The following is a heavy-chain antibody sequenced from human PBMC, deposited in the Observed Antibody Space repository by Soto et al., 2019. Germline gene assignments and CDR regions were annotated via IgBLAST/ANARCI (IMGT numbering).Heavy chain of an antibody. Sequence: ASVKVSCKASGYTFSSYAMHWVRQAPGQRLEWMGWINAGNGNTKYSQKFQGRVTITRDTSASTAYMELSSLRSEDTAVYYCAGSAWIQLWLLGYWGQGTLVTVSS. CDR3: AGSAWIQLWLLGY. J-gene: IGHJ4*02. CDR1: GYTFSSYA. V-gene: IGHV1-3*01. CDR2: INAGNGNT. D-gene: IGHD5-18*01.